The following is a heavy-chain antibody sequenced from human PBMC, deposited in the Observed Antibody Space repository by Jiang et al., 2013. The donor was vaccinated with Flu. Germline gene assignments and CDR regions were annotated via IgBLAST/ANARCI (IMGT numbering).Heavy chain of an antibody. J-gene: IGHJ6*02. CDR3: ASQDIVVVPAASYYYYGMDV. CDR2: IYYSGST. V-gene: IGHV4-39*01. D-gene: IGHD2-2*01. Sequence: EWIGSIYYSGSTYYNPSLKSRVTISVDTSKNQFSLKLSSVTAADTAVYYCASQDIVVVPAASYYYYGMDVWGQGTTVTVSS.